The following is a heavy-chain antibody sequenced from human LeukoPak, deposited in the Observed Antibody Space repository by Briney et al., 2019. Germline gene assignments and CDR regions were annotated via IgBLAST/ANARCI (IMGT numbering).Heavy chain of an antibody. Sequence: GGSLRLSCAASGFTFSSYALSWVRQAPGKGLEWVADIKQDGGEKHYVDSVKGRFAISRDNAKNSLYLQMNSLRAEDTAVYYCARDTGWISVAGSTAWFDAWGQGTLVTVSS. CDR3: ARDTGWISVAGSTAWFDA. CDR2: IKQDGGEK. D-gene: IGHD6-19*01. V-gene: IGHV3-7*01. CDR1: GFTFSSYA. J-gene: IGHJ5*02.